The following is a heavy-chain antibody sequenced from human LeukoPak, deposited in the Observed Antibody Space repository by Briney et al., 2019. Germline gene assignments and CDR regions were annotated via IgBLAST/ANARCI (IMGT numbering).Heavy chain of an antibody. J-gene: IGHJ5*02. CDR3: ARFTMVRGAT. V-gene: IGHV4-39*01. Sequence: SETLSLTCTVSGGSISSSDYYWGWVRQPPGKGLEWIGSIYYSGGLYTNPSLKSRVTLSVDTSKNQFSLRLSSVTAADTAVYYCARFTMVRGATWGQGTLITVSS. CDR1: GGSISSSDYY. CDR2: IYYSGGL. D-gene: IGHD3-10*01.